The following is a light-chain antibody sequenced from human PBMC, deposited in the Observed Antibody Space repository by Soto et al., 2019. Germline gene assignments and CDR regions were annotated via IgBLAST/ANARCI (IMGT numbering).Light chain of an antibody. V-gene: IGKV3-15*01. CDR3: QQYKSWPPLT. CDR2: GAS. Sequence: DIVMTQSPAILSVSLGERATLSCLASQSISDNLAWYQQSSGQAPRLLLYGASTRATCVPARFIGRGSGTEFTLTISSLQSDDFAIYYCQQYKSWPPLTFGGGNKVA. CDR1: QSISDN. J-gene: IGKJ4*01.